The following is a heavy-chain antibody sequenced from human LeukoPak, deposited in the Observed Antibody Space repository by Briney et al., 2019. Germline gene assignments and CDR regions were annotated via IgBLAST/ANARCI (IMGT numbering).Heavy chain of an antibody. Sequence: GGSLRLSCAASGFTFSSYWMSWVRQAPGKGLEWVSYISSSSSTIHYADSVRGRFTISRDDAKNSLYLQMNSLRAEDTAMYYCARDSSGFDYWGQGTLVTVSS. CDR2: ISSSSSTI. CDR3: ARDSSGFDY. CDR1: GFTFSSYW. V-gene: IGHV3-48*04. D-gene: IGHD6-19*01. J-gene: IGHJ4*02.